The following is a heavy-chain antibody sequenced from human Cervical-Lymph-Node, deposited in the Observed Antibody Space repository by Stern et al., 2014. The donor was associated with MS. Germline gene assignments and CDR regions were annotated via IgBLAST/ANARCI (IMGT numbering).Heavy chain of an antibody. CDR3: AKEAPLAAAAIYYYYAVDV. CDR1: GFTFSGYA. V-gene: IGHV3-23*04. J-gene: IGHJ6*02. CDR2: ISGTGGST. Sequence: EVQLVESGGGLVQPGGSLRLSCVASGFTFSGYAMNWVRQAPGKGLEWVSIISGTGGSTYYADSVKGRFTISRDNSKNTLYLQMNSLRVEDTAIYFCAKEAPLAAAAIYYYYAVDVWGQGTTVTVSS. D-gene: IGHD6-13*01.